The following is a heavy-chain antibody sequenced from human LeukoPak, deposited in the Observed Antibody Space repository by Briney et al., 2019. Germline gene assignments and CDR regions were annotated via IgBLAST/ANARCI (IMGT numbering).Heavy chain of an antibody. CDR2: IYPGDSDT. Sequence: GESLKISCKGSGYSFTNYWIGWVRQMPGKGLEWMGLIYPGDSDTRYSPSFQGQVTISADKSISTAYLQWSSLKASDTAMYYCASGRNGYSTDFDYWGQGTPVTVSS. V-gene: IGHV5-51*01. D-gene: IGHD5-24*01. CDR3: ASGRNGYSTDFDY. J-gene: IGHJ4*02. CDR1: GYSFTNYW.